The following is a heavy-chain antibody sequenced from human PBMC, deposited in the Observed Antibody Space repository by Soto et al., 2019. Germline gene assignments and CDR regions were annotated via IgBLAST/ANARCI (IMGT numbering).Heavy chain of an antibody. Sequence: QVQLVQSGAEVKKPGSSVKVACKASGGTFSSYAISWVRQATGQGLEWMGGLIPIFGTANYAQKFQGRVTITADESTSPAYLELSSLRSEDTAVYYGTTVVNPGRLWYFDLWGRGTLVTVSS. V-gene: IGHV1-69*12. J-gene: IGHJ2*01. CDR1: GGTFSSYA. D-gene: IGHD4-17*01. CDR3: TTVVNPGRLWYFDL. CDR2: LIPIFGTA.